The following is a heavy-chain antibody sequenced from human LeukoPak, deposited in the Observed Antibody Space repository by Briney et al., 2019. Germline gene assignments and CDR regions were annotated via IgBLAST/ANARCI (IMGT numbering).Heavy chain of an antibody. J-gene: IGHJ4*02. Sequence: SQTLSLTCTVSGGSISSGSYYWSWIRQPAGKGLEWIGRIYTSGSTNYNPSLKSRVTISVDTSKNQFSLKLSSVTAADTAVYYCARHGTYGSGSYYSHFDYWGQGTLVTVSS. CDR3: ARHGTYGSGSYYSHFDY. V-gene: IGHV4-61*02. CDR2: IYTSGST. D-gene: IGHD3-10*01. CDR1: GGSISSGSYY.